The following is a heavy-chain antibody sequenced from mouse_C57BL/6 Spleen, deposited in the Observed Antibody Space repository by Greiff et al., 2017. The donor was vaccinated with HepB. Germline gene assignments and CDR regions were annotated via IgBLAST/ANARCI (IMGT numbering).Heavy chain of an antibody. CDR1: GYAFSSSW. CDR2: IYPGDGDT. CDR3: AREGIYYDYLFAY. J-gene: IGHJ3*01. D-gene: IGHD2-4*01. Sequence: QVQLQQSGPELVKPGASVKISCKASGYAFSSSWMNWVKQRPGKGLEWIGRIYPGDGDTNYNGKFKGKATLTADKSSSTAYMQLSSLTSEDSAVYFCAREGIYYDYLFAYWGQGTLVTVSA. V-gene: IGHV1-82*01.